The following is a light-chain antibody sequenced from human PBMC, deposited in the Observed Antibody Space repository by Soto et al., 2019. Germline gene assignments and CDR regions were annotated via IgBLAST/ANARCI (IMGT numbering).Light chain of an antibody. J-gene: IGKJ4*01. CDR1: QTVNNN. CDR3: QQYNSWPLT. Sequence: EVVMTQSPATLSVSPGEGATLSCRASQTVNNNLAWYQQKPGQAPRLLIHGAFTRATDIPDTFSGSGSATEFTLTISSLQSEESAIYFCQQYNSWPLTFGGGTKVEIK. CDR2: GAF. V-gene: IGKV3-15*01.